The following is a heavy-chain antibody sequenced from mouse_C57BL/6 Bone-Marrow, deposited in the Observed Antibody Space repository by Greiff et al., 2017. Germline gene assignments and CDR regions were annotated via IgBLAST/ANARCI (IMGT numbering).Heavy chain of an antibody. CDR3: AGHGDGYSRY. J-gene: IGHJ2*01. D-gene: IGHD2-3*01. CDR2: ISSGGSYT. V-gene: IGHV5-6*01. Sequence: EVKLMESGGDLVKPGGSLKLSCAASGFTFSSYGMSWVRQTPDKRLEWVATISSGGSYTYYPDSVKGRFTISRDNAKNTLYLQMSSLKSEDTAMYYCAGHGDGYSRYWGQGTTLTVSS. CDR1: GFTFSSYG.